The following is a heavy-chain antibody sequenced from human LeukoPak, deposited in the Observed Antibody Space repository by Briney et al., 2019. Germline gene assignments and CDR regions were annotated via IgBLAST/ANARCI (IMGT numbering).Heavy chain of an antibody. D-gene: IGHD2-21*02. V-gene: IGHV1-69*06. Sequence: ASVKVSCKASGGTFSSYAISWVRQAPGQGLEWMGGTIPIFGTANYAQKFQGRVTITADKSTSTAYMELSSLRSEDTAVYYCARNLAYCGGDCYSAYDYWGQGTLVTVSS. CDR2: TIPIFGTA. CDR3: ARNLAYCGGDCYSAYDY. CDR1: GGTFSSYA. J-gene: IGHJ4*02.